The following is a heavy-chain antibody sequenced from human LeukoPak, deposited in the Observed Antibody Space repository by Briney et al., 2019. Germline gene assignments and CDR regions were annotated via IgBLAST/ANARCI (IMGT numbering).Heavy chain of an antibody. D-gene: IGHD3-3*01. Sequence: PSETLSLTCTVSGYSISSDYYWGWIRQPPGKGLEWIGSIYHSGTTHYNPSLKSRVTISVDTSRNHFSLKLTSVTAADTAVYYCARSSGNYDFWSGYSFWGQGTLVTVSS. CDR3: ARSSGNYDFWSGYSF. CDR2: IYHSGTT. V-gene: IGHV4-38-2*02. CDR1: GYSISSDYY. J-gene: IGHJ4*02.